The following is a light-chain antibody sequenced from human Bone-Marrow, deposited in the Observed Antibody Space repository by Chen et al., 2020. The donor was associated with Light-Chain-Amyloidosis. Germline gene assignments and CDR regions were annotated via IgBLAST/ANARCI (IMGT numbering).Light chain of an antibody. Sequence: DTVMTQSPDSLVVSLGERATINCKSSQGLLYSSNNKNYLAWYQQKPGQPPKLLIYWASTRESGVPDRFSGSGSGTDFTLTISSLQAEDVAVYYCLQYFHNPRTFGGGTQVEIK. CDR1: QGLLYSSNNKNY. J-gene: IGKJ4*01. V-gene: IGKV4-1*01. CDR3: LQYFHNPRT. CDR2: WAS.